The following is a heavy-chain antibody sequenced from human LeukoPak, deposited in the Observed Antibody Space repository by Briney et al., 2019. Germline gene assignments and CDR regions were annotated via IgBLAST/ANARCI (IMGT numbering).Heavy chain of an antibody. CDR3: ARDLGTMILDY. J-gene: IGHJ4*02. V-gene: IGHV3-74*03. CDR1: GFTFSDYW. CDR2: INEYGTT. D-gene: IGHD3-22*01. Sequence: GGSLRLSCAASGFTFSDYWMYWVRQPPGEGLVWISNINEYGTTTYADSVKGRFTVSRDNAKNSLYLQMNSLRAEDTAVYYCARDLGTMILDYWGQGTLVTVSS.